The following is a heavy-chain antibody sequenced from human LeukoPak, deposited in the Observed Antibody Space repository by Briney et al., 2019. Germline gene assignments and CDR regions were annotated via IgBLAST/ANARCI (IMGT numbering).Heavy chain of an antibody. J-gene: IGHJ6*04. V-gene: IGHV3-23*01. CDR2: ISGSGGST. CDR1: GFTFSSYG. Sequence: GGSLRLSCAASGFTFSSYGMSWVRQAPGKGLEWVSAISGSGGSTYYADSVKGRFTISRDNAKNSLYLQMNSLRAEDTAVYYCAELGITMNGGVWGKGTTVTISS. CDR3: AELGITMNGGV. D-gene: IGHD3-10*02.